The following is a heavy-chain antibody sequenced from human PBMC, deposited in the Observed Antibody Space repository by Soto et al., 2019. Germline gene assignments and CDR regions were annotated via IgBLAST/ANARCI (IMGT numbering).Heavy chain of an antibody. D-gene: IGHD1-1*01. J-gene: IGHJ4*02. Sequence: QVQLVQSGAEVKKPGASVKVSCKASGSTFPSYGINWVRKAPGQGLEWMGWVSIYNGNINYVQKFQGRVTMTTDTSTSTAYMELRSLRSDDTAVYYCARGAGTTSEGSLFAYWGQGTLVTVSS. CDR2: VSIYNGNI. CDR1: GSTFPSYG. CDR3: ARGAGTTSEGSLFAY. V-gene: IGHV1-18*01.